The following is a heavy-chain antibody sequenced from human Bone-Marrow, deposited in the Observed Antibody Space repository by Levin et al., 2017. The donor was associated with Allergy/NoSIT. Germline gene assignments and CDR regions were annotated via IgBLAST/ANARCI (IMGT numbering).Heavy chain of an antibody. Sequence: LSLTCAASGFTFSSYGMHWVRQAPGKGLEWVAVIWYDGSNKYYADSVKGRFTISRDNSKNTLYLQMNSLRAEDTAVYYCARDFVGYAPAAMGPASFWGKGTTVTVSS. V-gene: IGHV3-33*01. CDR1: GFTFSSYG. J-gene: IGHJ6*04. CDR3: ARDFVGYAPAAMGPASF. D-gene: IGHD2-2*01. CDR2: IWYDGSNK.